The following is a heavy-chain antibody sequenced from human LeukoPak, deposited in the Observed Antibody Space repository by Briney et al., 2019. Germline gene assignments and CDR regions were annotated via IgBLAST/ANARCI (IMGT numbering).Heavy chain of an antibody. CDR1: GYSISSGYY. J-gene: IGHJ4*02. CDR3: ARGLPGGQLSRYDY. D-gene: IGHD6-13*01. CDR2: IYQSGKT. Sequence: SETLSLTCSVSGYSISSGYYWGWIRQPPGKGLEWMGIIYQSGKTYCNPSLESRVTISVDTSKNQCSLKMNSMTAADTAMYYCARGLPGGQLSRYDYWGQGTLVTVSS. V-gene: IGHV4-38-2*02.